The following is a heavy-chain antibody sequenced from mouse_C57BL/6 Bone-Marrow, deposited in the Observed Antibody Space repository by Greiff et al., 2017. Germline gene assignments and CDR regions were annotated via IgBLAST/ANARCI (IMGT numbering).Heavy chain of an antibody. V-gene: IGHV1-69*01. CDR2: IDPSDSYT. D-gene: IGHD2-5*01. CDR3: AREGYSNYPHYYAMDY. CDR1: GYTFTSYW. Sequence: QVHVKQPGAELVMPGASVKLSCKASGYTFTSYWMHWVKQRPGQGLEWIGEIDPSDSYTNYNQKFKGKSTLTVDKSSSTAYMQLSSLTSEDSAVYYCAREGYSNYPHYYAMDYWGQGTSVTVSS. J-gene: IGHJ4*01.